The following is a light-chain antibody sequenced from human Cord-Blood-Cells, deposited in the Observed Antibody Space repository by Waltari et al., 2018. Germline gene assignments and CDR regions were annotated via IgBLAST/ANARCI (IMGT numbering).Light chain of an antibody. CDR3: QQSYSTPRT. Sequence: DIQMTQSPSSLSASVGDRGTITCRASQSISSYLNWYQQKPGKAPKLLIYAASSLQSGGPSRFSGSGSGTDFTLTISSLQPEDFATYYCQQSYSTPRTFGQGTKVEIK. J-gene: IGKJ1*01. CDR1: QSISSY. V-gene: IGKV1-39*01. CDR2: AAS.